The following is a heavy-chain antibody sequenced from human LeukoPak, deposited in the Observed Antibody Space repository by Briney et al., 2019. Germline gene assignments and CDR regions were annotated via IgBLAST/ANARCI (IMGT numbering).Heavy chain of an antibody. CDR1: GGSISSSNW. CDR3: ARTYYSSGWHHFDY. V-gene: IGHV4-4*02. J-gene: IGHJ4*02. CDR2: IYHSGST. Sequence: PSETLSLTCAVSGGSISSSNWWKLVRPPPGKGLEWIGEIYHSGSTNYNPSLKSRVTISVDKYKNQFSLKLSSVTAADTAVYYCARTYYSSGWHHFDYWGQGTLVTVSS. D-gene: IGHD6-19*01.